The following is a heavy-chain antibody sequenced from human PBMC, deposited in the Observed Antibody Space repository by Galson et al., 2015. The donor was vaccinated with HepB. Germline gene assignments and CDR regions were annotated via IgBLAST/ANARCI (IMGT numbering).Heavy chain of an antibody. V-gene: IGHV3-23*01. D-gene: IGHD2/OR15-2a*01. CDR3: ARVGGMPGTFFRDNWFDP. CDR1: GFTFSNYA. CDR2: ISGSSGHT. Sequence: SLRLSCAGSGFTFSNYALSWVRQAPGEGLEWVSAISGSSGHTYYADSVRGRFTISRDNSKNTMYLQMNSLRAEDTAVYYCARVGGMPGTFFRDNWFDPWGQGTLVTVSS. J-gene: IGHJ5*02.